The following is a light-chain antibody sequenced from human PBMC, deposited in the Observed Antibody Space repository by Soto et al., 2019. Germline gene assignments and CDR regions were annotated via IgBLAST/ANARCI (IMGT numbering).Light chain of an antibody. Sequence: EIVLTQPPATLSLSPGERATLSSRARTSISSYLAWYQQRPGQAPSLLIHDASNRATGIPARFSGSGPGADFNLTIDHGEGEEFAGYDCQRRSKWPLPFGGGTKVEI. CDR1: TSISSY. CDR3: QRRSKWPLP. CDR2: DAS. J-gene: IGKJ4*01. V-gene: IGKV3D-11*02.